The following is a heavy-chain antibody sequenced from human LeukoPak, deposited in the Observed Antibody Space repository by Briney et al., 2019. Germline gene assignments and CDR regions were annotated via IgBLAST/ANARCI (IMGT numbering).Heavy chain of an antibody. D-gene: IGHD6-13*01. CDR2: ISAYNGNT. CDR3: ARALRLSSSWYPLLGY. CDR1: GYTFTSYG. V-gene: IGHV1-18*01. J-gene: IGHJ4*02. Sequence: ASVKVSCKASGYTFTSYGISWVRQAPGQGLEWMGLISAYNGNTNYAQKLQGRVTMTTDTSTSTAYMELRSLRSDDTAVYYCARALRLSSSWYPLLGYWGQGTLVTVSS.